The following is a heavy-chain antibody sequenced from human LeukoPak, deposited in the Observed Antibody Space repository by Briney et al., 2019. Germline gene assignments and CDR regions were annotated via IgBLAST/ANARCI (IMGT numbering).Heavy chain of an antibody. D-gene: IGHD1-1*01. J-gene: IGHJ5*02. CDR3: ARDQLPIAEARQYNWFDP. V-gene: IGHV3-21*04. CDR2: ISSRSSYI. Sequence: GGSLRLSCAASGFTFSTYSMSWVRQAPGKGLEWVSSISSRSSYINYVDSVKGRFTISRDNAKNSLYLQMNSLRVEDTAIYYCARDQLPIAEARQYNWFDPWGQGTLVTVSS. CDR1: GFTFSTYS.